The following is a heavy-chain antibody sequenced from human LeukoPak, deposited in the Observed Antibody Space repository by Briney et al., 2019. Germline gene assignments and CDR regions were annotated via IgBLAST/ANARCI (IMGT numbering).Heavy chain of an antibody. CDR2: ISSSSSYI. CDR3: ARAPTDYYYDSSGYHTDY. Sequence: PGGSLRLSCAASGFTFSSYSMNWVRQAPGKGLEWVSSISSSSSYIYYADSVKGRFTISRDNAKNSLYLQMNSLRAEDTAVYYCARAPTDYYYDSSGYHTDYWGQGTLVTVSS. J-gene: IGHJ4*02. V-gene: IGHV3-21*01. CDR1: GFTFSSYS. D-gene: IGHD3-22*01.